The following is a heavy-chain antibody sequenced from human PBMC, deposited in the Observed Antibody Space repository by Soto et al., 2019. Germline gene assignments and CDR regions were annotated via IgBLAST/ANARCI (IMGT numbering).Heavy chain of an antibody. J-gene: IGHJ4*02. CDR1: GFTFSSYA. Sequence: GGSLRLSCAASGFTFSSYAMHWVRQAPGKGLEWVAVISYDGSNKYYADSVKGRFTISRDNSKNTLYLQMNSLRAEDTAVYYCASLSPPRNGDSSGYSPDFDYWGQGTLVTVSS. D-gene: IGHD3-22*01. CDR3: ASLSPPRNGDSSGYSPDFDY. CDR2: ISYDGSNK. V-gene: IGHV3-30-3*01.